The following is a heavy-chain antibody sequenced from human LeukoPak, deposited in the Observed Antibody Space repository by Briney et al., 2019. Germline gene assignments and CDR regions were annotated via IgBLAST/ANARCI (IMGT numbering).Heavy chain of an antibody. CDR1: GITVSTNY. J-gene: IGHJ4*02. CDR3: ATSGWYQGIDY. V-gene: IGHV3-53*01. CDR2: IYSGGST. Sequence: GGSLRLSCAASGITVSTNYMSWVRQAPGKGLEWVSVIYSGGSTYYADSVKGRFTISRDNSKNTLYLQMNSLRAEDTAVYYCATSGWYQGIDYWGQGTLVTVSS. D-gene: IGHD6-19*01.